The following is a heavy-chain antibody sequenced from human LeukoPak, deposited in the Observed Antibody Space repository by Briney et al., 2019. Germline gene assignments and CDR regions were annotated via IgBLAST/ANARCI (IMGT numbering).Heavy chain of an antibody. CDR1: GFTFSGSG. CDR2: MRYDGSNK. CDR3: ARYYDFWSGYYSPTRGYFGY. Sequence: PGGSLRLSCAASGFTFSGSGMHWVRQAPGKGLEWVTFMRYDGSNKYYTDSVKGRFTISRDNSKNTLYLQMDSLRAEDTAVYYCARYYDFWSGYYSPTRGYFGYWGQGTLVTVSS. J-gene: IGHJ4*02. D-gene: IGHD3-3*01. V-gene: IGHV3-30*02.